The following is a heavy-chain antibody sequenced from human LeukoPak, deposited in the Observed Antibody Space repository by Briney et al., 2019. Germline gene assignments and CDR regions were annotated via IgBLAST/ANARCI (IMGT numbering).Heavy chain of an antibody. CDR2: ISSSGRKI. CDR1: GFIFSDYE. J-gene: IGHJ4*02. V-gene: IGHV3-48*03. D-gene: IGHD2-15*01. Sequence: QPGGSLRLSCAASGFIFSDYEMNWLRQAPGKGREWVSYISSSGRKIYYADSVKGRFTISRDNAKNSLYLQMNSLRADDTAIYYCSRGPRDPTEYCSRGTCSPTYEVWGQGTLVTVSS. CDR3: SRGPRDPTEYCSRGTCSPTYEV.